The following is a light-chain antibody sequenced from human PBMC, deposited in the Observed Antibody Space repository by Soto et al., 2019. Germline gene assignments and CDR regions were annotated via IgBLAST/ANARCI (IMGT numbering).Light chain of an antibody. CDR1: QSVSRSY. CDR2: GAF. CDR3: QQYASSPLT. V-gene: IGKV3-20*01. J-gene: IGKJ4*01. Sequence: EIVLTQSPGTLSLSPGEKATLSCKASQSVSRSYFAWYQQKFGQAPRLLIYGAFSRATGIPDRFSGSGSGTDFTLTISRLEPEDLAVYYCQQYASSPLTFGGGTKVEIK.